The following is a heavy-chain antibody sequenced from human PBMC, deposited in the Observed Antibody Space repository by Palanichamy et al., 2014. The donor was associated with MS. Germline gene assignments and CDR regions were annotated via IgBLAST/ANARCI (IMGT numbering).Heavy chain of an antibody. CDR3: ATNLVRYFDWLLRLDY. V-gene: IGHV1-24*01. Sequence: QVQLVQSGAEVKKPGASVKVSCKVSGYTLTELSMHWVRQAPGKGLEWMGGFDPEDGATIYAQKFQGRVTMTEDTSTDTAYMELSSLRSEGTAVYYCATNLVRYFDWLLRLDYWGQGTLVTVSS. D-gene: IGHD3-9*01. CDR1: GYTLTELS. J-gene: IGHJ4*02. CDR2: FDPEDGAT.